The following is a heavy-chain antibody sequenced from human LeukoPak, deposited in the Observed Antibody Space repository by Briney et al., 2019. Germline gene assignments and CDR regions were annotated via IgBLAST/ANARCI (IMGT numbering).Heavy chain of an antibody. J-gene: IGHJ4*02. V-gene: IGHV1-18*01. CDR3: ARDTDQYYYDSSGYSDY. CDR2: ISAYNGNT. D-gene: IGHD3-22*01. CDR1: GYTFTSYG. Sequence: ASVTVSCKASGYTFTSYGISWVRQAPGQGLEWMGWISAYNGNTNYAQKLQGRVTMTTDTSTSTAYTELRSLRSDDTAVYYCARDTDQYYYDSSGYSDYWGQGTLVTVSS.